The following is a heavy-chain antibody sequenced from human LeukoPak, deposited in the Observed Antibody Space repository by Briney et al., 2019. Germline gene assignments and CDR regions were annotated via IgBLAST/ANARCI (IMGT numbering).Heavy chain of an antibody. CDR1: GFSLSTSGVG. D-gene: IGHD2-15*01. Sequence: SGPTLVQPTQTLTLTCTFSGFSLSTSGVGVGWIRQPPGKALECLALIYWDDDKRYSPSLRGRLTITKDTSKNQVVLTMTNMDPVDTATYYCAHGGGPDTFDIWGQGTMVTVSS. J-gene: IGHJ3*02. V-gene: IGHV2-5*02. CDR2: IYWDDDK. CDR3: AHGGGPDTFDI.